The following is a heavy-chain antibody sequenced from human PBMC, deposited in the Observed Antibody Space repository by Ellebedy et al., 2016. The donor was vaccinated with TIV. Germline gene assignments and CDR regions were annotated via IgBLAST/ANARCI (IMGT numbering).Heavy chain of an antibody. V-gene: IGHV1-69*13. CDR2: IIPIFGTA. J-gene: IGHJ6*02. CDR3: ARDGYYDSSGYYYGMDV. Sequence: SVKVSCXASGYTFTSYGISWVRQAPGQGLEWMGGIIPIFGTANYAQKFQGRVTITADESTSTAYMELSSLRSEDTAVYYCARDGYYDSSGYYYGMDVWGQGTTVTVSS. D-gene: IGHD3-22*01. CDR1: GYTFTSYG.